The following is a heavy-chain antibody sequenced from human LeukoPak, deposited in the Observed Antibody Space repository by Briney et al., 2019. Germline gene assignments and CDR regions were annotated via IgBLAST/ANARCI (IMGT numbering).Heavy chain of an antibody. CDR2: ISYDGSKK. CDR3: AREGGNSSSWGYFDY. J-gene: IGHJ4*02. CDR1: GFILRGHT. V-gene: IGHV3-30*04. Sequence: GGSLRLSCGDSGFILRGHTMHWVRQAPGKGLEGVAVISYDGSKKFYADSVKGRFTISRDISKSTLYLHMNRLRAEDTALYYCAREGGNSSSWGYFDYWGQGTLVTVSS. D-gene: IGHD6-13*01.